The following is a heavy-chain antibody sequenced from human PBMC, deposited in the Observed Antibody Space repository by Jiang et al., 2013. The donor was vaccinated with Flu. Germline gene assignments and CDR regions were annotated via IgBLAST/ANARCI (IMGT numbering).Heavy chain of an antibody. CDR3: ASLSPPYYYYYMDV. D-gene: IGHD3-16*02. Sequence: YGGSFSGYYWSWIHQPPGKGLEWIGEINHSGSTNYNPSLKSRVTISVDTSKNQFSLKLSSVTAADTAVYYCASLSPPYYYYYMDVWGKGTTVTVSS. V-gene: IGHV4-34*01. CDR1: GGSFSGYY. CDR2: INHSGST. J-gene: IGHJ6*03.